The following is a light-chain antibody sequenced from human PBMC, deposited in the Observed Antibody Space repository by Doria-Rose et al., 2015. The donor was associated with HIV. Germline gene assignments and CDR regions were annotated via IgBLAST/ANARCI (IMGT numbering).Light chain of an antibody. CDR2: LGS. J-gene: IGKJ2*01. CDR1: QSLLHTIGYNY. CDR3: MQALQTPYT. V-gene: IGKV2-28*01. Sequence: EIVLTQSPLSLPVTPGQPASISCRSSQSLLHTIGYNYLDWYLQKPGQSPQLLIYLGSNRASGVPGRFSGSGSGTDFTLKISRVEAEDVGVYYCMQALQTPYTFGQGTELEIK.